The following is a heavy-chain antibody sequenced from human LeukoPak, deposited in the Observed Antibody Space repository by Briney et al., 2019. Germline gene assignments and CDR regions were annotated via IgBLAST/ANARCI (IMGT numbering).Heavy chain of an antibody. Sequence: ASVKVSCKASGYTFTGYYMHWVRQAPGQGLEWMGGIIPIFGTANYAQKFQGRVTITADESTSTAYMELSSLRAEDTAVYYCASSGYSYARGFSDYWGQGTLVTVSS. CDR1: GYTFTGYY. CDR3: ASSGYSYARGFSDY. CDR2: IIPIFGTA. V-gene: IGHV1-69*13. J-gene: IGHJ4*02. D-gene: IGHD5-18*01.